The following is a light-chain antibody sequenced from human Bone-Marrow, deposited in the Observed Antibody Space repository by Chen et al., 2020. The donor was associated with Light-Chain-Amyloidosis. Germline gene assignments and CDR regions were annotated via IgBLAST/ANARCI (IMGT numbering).Light chain of an antibody. V-gene: IGLV3-1*01. J-gene: IGLJ2*01. CDR3: QAWDNSAAV. CDR2: QDE. Sequence: SYELTQTLSVSVSLGQTASITCSGDRWVHRYAYWYRQKPVQSPVLVIYQDEKRPSGNPARFSGSNSGSAATLTSSGTQAVDEADYYWQAWDNSAAVFGGGTKLTVL. CDR1: RWVHRY.